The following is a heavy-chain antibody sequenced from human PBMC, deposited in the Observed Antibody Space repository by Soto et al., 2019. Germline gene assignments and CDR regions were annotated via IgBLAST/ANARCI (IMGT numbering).Heavy chain of an antibody. D-gene: IGHD5-12*01. CDR3: AKDEGDGYNPIGSY. J-gene: IGHJ4*02. V-gene: IGHV3-30*18. CDR1: GFTFSRHG. CDR2: ISNDGSTK. Sequence: QVELVESGGGVVQPGRSLRLSCAASGFTFSRHGMHWVRQAPGKGLEWVALISNDGSTKYYADSVKGRFTISRDNSKNTQYLQVNRLRAEYTAVYYCAKDEGDGYNPIGSYWGQGTLLTVSS.